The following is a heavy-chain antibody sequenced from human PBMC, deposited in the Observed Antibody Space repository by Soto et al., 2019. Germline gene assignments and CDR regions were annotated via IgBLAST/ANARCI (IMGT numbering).Heavy chain of an antibody. V-gene: IGHV3-23*01. CDR3: AKPRSSRVAFDI. Sequence: HPGGSLRLSCAASGFTFSSYAMSWVRQAPGKGLEWASAISGSGGSTYYADSVKGRFTISRDNSKNTLYLQMNSLRAEDTAVYYCAKPRSSRVAFDIWGQGTMVTVSS. D-gene: IGHD6-13*01. CDR1: GFTFSSYA. CDR2: ISGSGGST. J-gene: IGHJ3*02.